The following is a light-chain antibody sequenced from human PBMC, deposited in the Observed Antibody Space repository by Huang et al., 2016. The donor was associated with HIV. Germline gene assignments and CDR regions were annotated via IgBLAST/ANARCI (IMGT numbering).Light chain of an antibody. Sequence: DIVMTQSPDSLTVSLGERATIHCTSSQSLLYNSNNKIYLNWYQQKPGQPPKLLIYWASVRESGVPARFSGSGSGTNFTLTISSLQAEDVAVYYCQQYYSSLWTFGQGTKVEIK. J-gene: IGKJ1*01. CDR3: QQYYSSLWT. CDR1: QSLLYNSNNKIY. CDR2: WAS. V-gene: IGKV4-1*01.